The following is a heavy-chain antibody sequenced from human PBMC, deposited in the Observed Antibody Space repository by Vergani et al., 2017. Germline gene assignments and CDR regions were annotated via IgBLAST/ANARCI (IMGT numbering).Heavy chain of an antibody. J-gene: IGHJ5*02. CDR2: IYYSGST. CDR1: GASIRSSNYY. V-gene: IGHV4-39*01. D-gene: IGHD6-19*01. Sequence: QLQLQESGPGLVKPSATLPLTCSVSGASIRSSNYYWGWIRQPPGKGLKWIASIYYSGSTYYNPSLKSRVTISVDTSKNQFSLKLSSVTAADTAVYFCARHSXVEWLVKLGWIDPWGQGILVTVSS. CDR3: ARHSXVEWLVKLGWIDP.